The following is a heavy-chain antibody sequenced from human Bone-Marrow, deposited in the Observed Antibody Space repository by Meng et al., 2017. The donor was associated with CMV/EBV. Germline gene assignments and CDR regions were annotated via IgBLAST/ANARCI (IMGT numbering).Heavy chain of an antibody. CDR3: ARAPGTIFGVVTFDY. Sequence: GSLRLSCTVSGGSVSSGSYYWSWIRQPPGKGLEWIGYIYYSGSTNYNPSLKSRVTISVDTSKNQFSLKLSSVTAADTAVYYCARAPGTIFGVVTFDYWGQGTLVTVSS. CDR1: GGSVSSGSYY. J-gene: IGHJ4*02. D-gene: IGHD3-3*01. CDR2: IYYSGST. V-gene: IGHV4-61*01.